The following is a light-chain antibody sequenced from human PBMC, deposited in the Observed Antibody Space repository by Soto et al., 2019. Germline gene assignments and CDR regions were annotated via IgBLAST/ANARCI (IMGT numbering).Light chain of an antibody. J-gene: IGLJ1*01. Sequence: QSALTQPASVSGSPGQSITISCTGTSSDVGGYNYVSWYQQHPGKAPKLMIYDVSNRPSGVSNRFSGSKSGNTSSLTISGHQAEDEAYYYSSSYTSSSSPYVFGTGTKLTVL. CDR1: SSDVGGYNY. CDR3: SSYTSSSSPYV. CDR2: DVS. V-gene: IGLV2-14*01.